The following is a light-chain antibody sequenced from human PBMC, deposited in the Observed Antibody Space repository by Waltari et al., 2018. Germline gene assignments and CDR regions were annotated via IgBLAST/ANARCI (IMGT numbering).Light chain of an antibody. Sequence: QSALTQPASVSGSPGQSITISCTGTSSDVGSYNLVSWSQQPPGKAPKLMVYEVSKRPSGVSNRFSGSKSGNTASLTISGLQAEDEADYYCCSYAGSSIWVFGGGTKLTVL. CDR3: CSYAGSSIWV. J-gene: IGLJ3*02. CDR2: EVS. CDR1: SSDVGSYNL. V-gene: IGLV2-23*02.